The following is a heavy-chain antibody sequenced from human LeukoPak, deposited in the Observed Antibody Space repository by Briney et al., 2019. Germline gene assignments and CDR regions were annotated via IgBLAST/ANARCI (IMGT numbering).Heavy chain of an antibody. CDR2: INSDGSST. Sequence: PGGSLRLSCAASGFTFSRYWMHWVRQAPGKGLVWVSRINSDGSSTSYADSVKGRFTISRDNGKNTLYLQMNSLRAEDTAVYYCARADWLSEFDSWGQGTLVTVSS. CDR1: GFTFSRYW. D-gene: IGHD3-9*01. J-gene: IGHJ4*02. V-gene: IGHV3-74*01. CDR3: ARADWLSEFDS.